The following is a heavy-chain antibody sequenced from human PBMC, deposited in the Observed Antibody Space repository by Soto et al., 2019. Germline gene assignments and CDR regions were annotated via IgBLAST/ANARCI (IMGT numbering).Heavy chain of an antibody. CDR1: RGSISGYN. CDR3: ARHSNEYRKSLDY. V-gene: IGHV4-59*08. D-gene: IGHD1-1*01. Sequence: XXTLSLRGTVSRGSISGYNGRWIRQPPGKGLEWIAYIYYSGSSNSNPSLKSRVTISVDTSKNQFSLKLSSVTAADTAVYYCARHSNEYRKSLDYWGQGPLVTVSS. CDR2: IYYSGSS. J-gene: IGHJ4*02.